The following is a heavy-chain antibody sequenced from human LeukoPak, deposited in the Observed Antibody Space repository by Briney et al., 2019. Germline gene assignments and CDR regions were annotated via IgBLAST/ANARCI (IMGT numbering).Heavy chain of an antibody. CDR2: INPSGGST. J-gene: IGHJ4*02. D-gene: IGHD2-15*01. V-gene: IGHV1-46*01. Sequence: ASVKVSCKASGYTFTSYYMHWVRQAPGQGLESMGIINPSGGSTSYAQNFQGRVTMTRDTSTSTVYMELSSLRSEDTAVYYCARVPTSSGGSDYWGQRTLVTVSS. CDR1: GYTFTSYY. CDR3: ARVPTSSGGSDY.